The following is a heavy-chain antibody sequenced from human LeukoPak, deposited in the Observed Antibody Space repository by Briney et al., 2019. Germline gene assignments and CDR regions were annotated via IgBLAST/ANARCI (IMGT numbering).Heavy chain of an antibody. CDR3: ARDLLGYSSSWYSS. CDR1: GGTFSSYA. D-gene: IGHD6-13*01. CDR2: IIPILGIA. V-gene: IGHV1-69*04. Sequence: SVKVSCEASGGTFSSYAISWVRQAPGQGLEWMGRIIPILGIANYAQKFQGRVTITADKSTSTAYMELSSLRSEDTAVYYCARDLLGYSSSWYSSWGQGTLVTVSS. J-gene: IGHJ4*02.